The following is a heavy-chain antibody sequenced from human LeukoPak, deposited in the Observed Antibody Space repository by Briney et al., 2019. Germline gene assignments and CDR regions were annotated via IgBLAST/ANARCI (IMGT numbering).Heavy chain of an antibody. V-gene: IGHV4-39*01. CDR1: GGSISSSSYY. CDR2: IYYSGST. J-gene: IGHJ6*03. D-gene: IGHD5-12*01. Sequence: KTSETLSLTCTVSGGSISSSSYYWGWIRQPPGKGLEWIGSIYYSGSTYYNPSLKCRVTISVDTSKNQFSLKLSSVTAADTAVYYCARQVATISHYYYYMDVWGKGTTVTVSS. CDR3: ARQVATISHYYYYMDV.